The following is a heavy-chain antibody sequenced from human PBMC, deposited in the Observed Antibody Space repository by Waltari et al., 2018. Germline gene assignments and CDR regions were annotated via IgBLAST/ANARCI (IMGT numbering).Heavy chain of an antibody. Sequence: QVQLQQWGAGLLKPSETLSLTCAVYGGSFSGYYWSWIRQPPGKGLEWIGKINHSGSTNDSPSRKSRVTISVDTSKNQLSLKLSSVTAADTAVEYCASYRITIFGVAPNWFDPWGQGTLVTVSS. J-gene: IGHJ5*02. CDR3: ASYRITIFGVAPNWFDP. V-gene: IGHV4-34*01. CDR1: GGSFSGYY. D-gene: IGHD3-3*01. CDR2: INHSGST.